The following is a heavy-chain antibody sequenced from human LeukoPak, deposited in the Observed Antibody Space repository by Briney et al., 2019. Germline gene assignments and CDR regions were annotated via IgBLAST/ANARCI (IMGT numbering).Heavy chain of an antibody. CDR1: GGPFSGFY. Sequence: SETLSLSCAVHGGPFSGFYWTWMRQPPGKGPEWIGEVNHSRGTNYNPSLKSRVTISEDPSKNQLSLNLTSVTAADTAVYYCARGLGEGYPDSWGQGTLVTVSS. D-gene: IGHD5-24*01. CDR2: VNHSRGT. J-gene: IGHJ4*02. V-gene: IGHV4-34*01. CDR3: ARGLGEGYPDS.